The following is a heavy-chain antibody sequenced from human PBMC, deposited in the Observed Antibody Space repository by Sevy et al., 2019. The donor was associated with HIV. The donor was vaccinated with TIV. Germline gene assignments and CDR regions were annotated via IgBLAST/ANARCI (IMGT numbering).Heavy chain of an antibody. J-gene: IGHJ6*03. CDR3: ARAGIAARPTYYYYMDV. CDR1: GGTFSSYA. D-gene: IGHD6-6*01. CDR2: IIPIFGTA. Sequence: ASVNVSCKASGGTFSSYAISWVRQAPGQGLEWMGGIIPIFGTANYAQTFQGRVTITADKSTSTAYMELRSLRSEDTAVYYCARAGIAARPTYYYYMDVWGKGTTVTVSS. V-gene: IGHV1-69*06.